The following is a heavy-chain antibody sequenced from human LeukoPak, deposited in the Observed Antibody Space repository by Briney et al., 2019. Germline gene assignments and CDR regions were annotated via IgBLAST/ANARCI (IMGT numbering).Heavy chain of an antibody. Sequence: SETLSLTCAFYGGSFSGYYWSWIRQPPGKGLEWIGEVNHSGITNYNPSLKSRVTISLDTSKKQFSLKLSSVTAADTGVYYCARETSQKGAHYMDVWGKGTTVTISS. J-gene: IGHJ6*03. D-gene: IGHD3-16*01. CDR3: ARETSQKGAHYMDV. CDR2: VNHSGIT. CDR1: GGSFSGYY. V-gene: IGHV4-34*01.